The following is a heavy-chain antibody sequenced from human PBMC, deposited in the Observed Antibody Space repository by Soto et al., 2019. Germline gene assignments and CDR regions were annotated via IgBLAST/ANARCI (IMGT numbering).Heavy chain of an antibody. CDR1: GGSFSGYY. V-gene: IGHV4-34*01. J-gene: IGHJ4*02. Sequence: SETLSLTCAVYGGSFSGYYWSWIRQPPGKGLEWIGEINHSGSTGYNPSLKSRVTISVDTSKNQFSLKLSSVTAADTAVYYCARGSGGYVFDYWGQGTLVTVSS. CDR3: ARGSGGYVFDY. D-gene: IGHD3-16*01. CDR2: INHSGST.